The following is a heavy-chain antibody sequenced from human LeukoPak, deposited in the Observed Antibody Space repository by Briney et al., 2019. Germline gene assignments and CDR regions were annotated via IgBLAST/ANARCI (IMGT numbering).Heavy chain of an antibody. CDR3: AKAKSTLRFLGWSHRVYYYYGMDV. Sequence: PGGSLRLSCAASGFIVSSNYMSWVRQAPGKGLEWVSVIYGGGNTYYADSVKGRFPISRDNSKNTLYLQMNSLRAEDTAVYYCAKAKSTLRFLGWSHRVYYYYGMDVWGQGTTVTVSS. CDR1: GFIVSSNY. J-gene: IGHJ6*02. CDR2: IYGGGNT. V-gene: IGHV3-66*01. D-gene: IGHD3-3*01.